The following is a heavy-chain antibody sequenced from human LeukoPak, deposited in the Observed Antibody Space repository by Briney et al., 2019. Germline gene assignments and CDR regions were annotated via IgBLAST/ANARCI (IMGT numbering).Heavy chain of an antibody. D-gene: IGHD3-22*01. CDR2: INPTGDST. CDR3: ARDNSVDDNAWWFDP. J-gene: IGHJ5*02. CDR1: GYTFTCYY. Sequence: ASVKVSCKASGYTFTCYYLHWVRQAPGPGLEWMGLINPTGDSTGYAQKFQGRVTMTRDMSTSTDYLELSSLRSEDTAIYYCARDNSVDDNAWWFDPWGQGTLVTVSS. V-gene: IGHV1-46*01.